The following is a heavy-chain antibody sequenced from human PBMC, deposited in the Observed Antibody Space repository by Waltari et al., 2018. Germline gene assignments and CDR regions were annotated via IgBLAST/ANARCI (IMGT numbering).Heavy chain of an antibody. D-gene: IGHD3-10*01. CDR2: IYTSGST. V-gene: IGHV4-61*02. CDR3: ARDPPQLADAFYI. J-gene: IGHJ3*02. CDR1: GGSISSGSYY. Sequence: QVQLQESGTGLVKPSETLSLTCSVSGGSISSGSYYWTWIRQPAGKGLEWIGRIYTSGSTNYNPSLRSRRTISVDTSNNQFSLKLSSVTAADTAVYYCARDPPQLADAFYIWGQGTMVTVSS.